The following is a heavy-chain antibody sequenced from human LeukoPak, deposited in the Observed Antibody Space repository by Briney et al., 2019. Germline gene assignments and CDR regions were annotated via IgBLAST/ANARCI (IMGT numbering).Heavy chain of an antibody. D-gene: IGHD3-22*01. Sequence: PGGSLRLSCAASGFTFSSYWMSWVRQAPGKGLEWVANIKQDGSEKYYVDSVKGRFTISRDNAKNSLYLQMNSLRAEDTAVYYCARAYYYDSSGYFPLDYWGQGTLVTVSS. CDR3: ARAYYYDSSGYFPLDY. CDR1: GFTFSSYW. CDR2: IKQDGSEK. V-gene: IGHV3-7*01. J-gene: IGHJ4*02.